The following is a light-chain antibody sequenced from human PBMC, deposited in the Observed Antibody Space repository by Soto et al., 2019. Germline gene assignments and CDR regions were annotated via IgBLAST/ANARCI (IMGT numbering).Light chain of an antibody. Sequence: QSALTQPASVSGSPGQSITISCTGTSSDVGAYNYVSWYQHYPGKAPKLMIFDVSNRPSGVSDRFSGSKSGNTASLTISGLQAEDEADYHCSSYTTSSTVVFGGGTKLTVL. V-gene: IGLV2-14*03. CDR3: SSYTTSSTVV. CDR1: SSDVGAYNY. J-gene: IGLJ2*01. CDR2: DVS.